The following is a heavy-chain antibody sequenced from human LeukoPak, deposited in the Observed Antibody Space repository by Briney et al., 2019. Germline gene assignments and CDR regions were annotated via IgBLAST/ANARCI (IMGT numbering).Heavy chain of an antibody. CDR1: GFTFSTYD. CDR3: VRESNDFLTGYYDY. V-gene: IGHV3-13*01. CDR2: IGTVGDT. J-gene: IGHJ4*02. Sequence: PGGSLRLSCAASGFTFSTYDFHWVRQAIGKGLEWVSAIGTVGDTHYPGSVKGRFTISRENAKNSVFLQMDSLRAGDTAVYYCVRESNDFLTGYYDYWGQGILVTVSS. D-gene: IGHD3-9*01.